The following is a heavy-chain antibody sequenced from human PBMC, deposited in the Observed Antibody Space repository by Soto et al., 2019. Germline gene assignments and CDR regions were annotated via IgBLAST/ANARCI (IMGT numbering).Heavy chain of an antibody. D-gene: IGHD6-19*01. V-gene: IGHV3-30-3*01. CDR1: GFTFSSFS. CDR2: ISYDGSTK. Sequence: QVQLVESGGGVVQPGRSLRLSCAASGFTFSSFSLHWVRQAPGKGLEWLALISYDGSTKYNADSVKGRFTVSRYNSNNTLYLQLSSLRPEDTAVYYCARTTTVAGTPEFDYWGQGTLVTVSS. J-gene: IGHJ4*02. CDR3: ARTTTVAGTPEFDY.